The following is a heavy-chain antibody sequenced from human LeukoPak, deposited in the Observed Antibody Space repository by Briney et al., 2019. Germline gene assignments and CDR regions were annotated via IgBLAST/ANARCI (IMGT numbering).Heavy chain of an antibody. J-gene: IGHJ4*02. V-gene: IGHV3-11*01. Sequence: GGPLRLSCAAYGLTFSDYYMGWMPQAPGEGLAWMSYIIGSGDTIYYADSVKGRFPISRDNAKNSLYLQMNNLRVVDTAVYYCARPYGRFLEEDYFDYWGQGTLVTVSS. D-gene: IGHD3-3*01. CDR1: GLTFSDYY. CDR3: ARPYGRFLEEDYFDY. CDR2: IIGSGDTI.